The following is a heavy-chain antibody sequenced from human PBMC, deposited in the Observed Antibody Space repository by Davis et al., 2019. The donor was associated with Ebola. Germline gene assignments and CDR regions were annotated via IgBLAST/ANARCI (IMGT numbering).Heavy chain of an antibody. J-gene: IGHJ3*02. Sequence: GESLKISCAASGFTFSSYWMSWVRQAPGKGLEWVSSISSSTSYIYYADSVKGRFTISRDNAKNSLSLQMNSLRAEDTAVYYCARGLAAATAFDIWGQGTMVTVSS. CDR3: ARGLAAATAFDI. CDR1: GFTFSSYW. D-gene: IGHD6-13*01. CDR2: ISSSTSYI. V-gene: IGHV3-21*01.